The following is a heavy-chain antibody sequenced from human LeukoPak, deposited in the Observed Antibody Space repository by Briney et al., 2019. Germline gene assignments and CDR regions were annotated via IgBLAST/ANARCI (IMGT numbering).Heavy chain of an antibody. Sequence: GGSLRLSFAASGFTFTTYWMAWVRQAPGKGLEWVANIKGDESAKHQADSVKGRFTISRDNAQNSVYLQMSSLRVEDTAVYYCARDVGGSLDYWGQGTLVTVSS. J-gene: IGHJ4*02. CDR1: GFTFTTYW. D-gene: IGHD1-26*01. CDR3: ARDVGGSLDY. V-gene: IGHV3-7*01. CDR2: IKGDESAK.